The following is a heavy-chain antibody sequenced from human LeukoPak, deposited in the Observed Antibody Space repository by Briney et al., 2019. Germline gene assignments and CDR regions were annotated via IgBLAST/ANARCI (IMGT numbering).Heavy chain of an antibody. Sequence: GVSLRLSCAASGYTFSRYEMNGVRQAPGKGLEGVSYLSRSGRTIYYADVVKGRYNISRDIAQSSLYRQMHTVSAEDTAVYYCARDRFGFNYYMDVWGKGTTVTVSS. V-gene: IGHV3-48*03. CDR3: ARDRFGFNYYMDV. CDR1: GYTFSRYE. J-gene: IGHJ6*03. D-gene: IGHD3-3*01. CDR2: LSRSGRTI.